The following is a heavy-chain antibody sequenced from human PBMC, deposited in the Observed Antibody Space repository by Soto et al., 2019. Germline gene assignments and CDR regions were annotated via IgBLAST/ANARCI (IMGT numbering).Heavy chain of an antibody. CDR3: AKDRTFGPPLVRFDS. CDR1: GFTFSVYA. J-gene: IGHJ4*02. D-gene: IGHD6-6*01. Sequence: EVQLLESGGGLVQPGGSLRLSCGASGFTFSVYAMTWVRQAPGKGLEWVSAISGNGGSTYYADSVKGRFTISRDKSKSNLHLQMNSLRVEDTAVYYCAKDRTFGPPLVRFDSWGQGTLVTVSS. V-gene: IGHV3-23*01. CDR2: ISGNGGST.